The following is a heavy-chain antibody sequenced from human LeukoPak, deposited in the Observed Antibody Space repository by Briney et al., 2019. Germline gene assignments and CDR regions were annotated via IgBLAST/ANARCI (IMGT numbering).Heavy chain of an antibody. V-gene: IGHV3-30-3*01. D-gene: IGHD6-19*01. CDR1: GFTFSNYA. Sequence: GRSLGLSCAASGFTFSNYAVHWVRQAPGKGLEWVAIISYDGSNEHYADSVKGRFTISRDNSKNTLYLQMISLRADDTAIYFCARPGSEWQWLPPDYWGQGTLVTVSS. CDR2: ISYDGSNE. J-gene: IGHJ4*02. CDR3: ARPGSEWQWLPPDY.